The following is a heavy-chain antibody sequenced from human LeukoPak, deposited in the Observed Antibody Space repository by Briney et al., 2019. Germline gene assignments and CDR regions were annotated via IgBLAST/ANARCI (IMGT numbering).Heavy chain of an antibody. Sequence: SETLSLTCDVYGGSFSGYYWSWIRQPPGKGLEWIGEINHSGSTNYNPSLKSRVTISVDTSKNQFSLKLRSVTAADTAVYYCARVAMGYYDSSGYRLWGQGTLVTVSS. CDR3: ARVAMGYYDSSGYRL. D-gene: IGHD3-22*01. J-gene: IGHJ4*02. V-gene: IGHV4-34*01. CDR1: GGSFSGYY. CDR2: INHSGST.